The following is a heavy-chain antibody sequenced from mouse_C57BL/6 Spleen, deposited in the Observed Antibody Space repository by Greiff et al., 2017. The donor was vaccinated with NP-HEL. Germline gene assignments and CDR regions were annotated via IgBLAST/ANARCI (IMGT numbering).Heavy chain of an antibody. D-gene: IGHD1-1*01. CDR3: ARGYGSSWYFDV. CDR1: GYTFTSYW. J-gene: IGHJ1*03. Sequence: QVQLQQPGAELVRPGSSVKLSCKASGYTFTSYWMHWVKQRPIQGLEWIGNIDPSDSETHYNQKFKDKATLTVDESSSTAYMQLSSLTSEDSAVYYCARGYGSSWYFDVWGTGTTVTVSS. V-gene: IGHV1-52*01. CDR2: IDPSDSET.